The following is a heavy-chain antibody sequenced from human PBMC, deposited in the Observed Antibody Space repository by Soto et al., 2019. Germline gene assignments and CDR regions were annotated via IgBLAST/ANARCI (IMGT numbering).Heavy chain of an antibody. CDR2: FDPEDGET. V-gene: IGHV1-24*01. J-gene: IGHJ4*02. CDR3: ATRGYCSSTSCPDY. D-gene: IGHD2-2*01. Sequence: ASVKVSCKVSGYTLTELSMHWVRQAPGKGLEWMGGFDPEDGETIYAQKFQGRVTMTEDTSTDTAYMELSSLRSEDTAVYYCATRGYCSSTSCPDYWGQRTLVTVSS. CDR1: GYTLTELS.